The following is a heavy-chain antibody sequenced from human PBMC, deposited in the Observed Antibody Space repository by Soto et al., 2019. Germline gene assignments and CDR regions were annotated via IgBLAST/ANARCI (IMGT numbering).Heavy chain of an antibody. CDR2: ITDTGGNT. Sequence: EVQLVESGGGLVQPGGSLRLSCAASGFTFSSVAMAWVRQAPGKGLEWVSGITDTGGNTDYADSVKGRFTISRDNSRNTLYLQMNSLRAEDTAVYYCAKLYWNPRYFDYWGQGTRVTISS. J-gene: IGHJ4*02. CDR1: GFTFSSVA. V-gene: IGHV3-23*04. CDR3: AKLYWNPRYFDY. D-gene: IGHD1-1*01.